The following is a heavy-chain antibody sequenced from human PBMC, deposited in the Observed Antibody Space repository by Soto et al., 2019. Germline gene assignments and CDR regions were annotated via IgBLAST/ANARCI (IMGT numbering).Heavy chain of an antibody. Sequence: QVQLQESGPGLVKPSGTLSLTCAVSGDSISNGRWWSWVSQPPGKGLEWIGETHHSGSINYNPSLKSRVTISVDKSKNQLSLKLSSVTAADTAVYYCAREGGYRLEYWGQGTLVTVSS. D-gene: IGHD1-26*01. CDR3: AREGGYRLEY. CDR1: GDSISNGRW. J-gene: IGHJ4*02. V-gene: IGHV4-4*02. CDR2: THHSGSI.